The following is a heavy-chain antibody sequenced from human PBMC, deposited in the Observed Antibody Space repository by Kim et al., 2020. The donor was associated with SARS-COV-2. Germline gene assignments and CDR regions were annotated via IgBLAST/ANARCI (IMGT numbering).Heavy chain of an antibody. CDR3: ARELQVDSWNYGEYYYYYDGMDV. CDR1: GFTFSSYA. D-gene: IGHD1-7*01. V-gene: IGHV3-30*09. Sequence: GGSLRLSCAASGFTFSSYAMHWVRQAPGKGLEWVAVISYDGGNKYYADSVKGRFAISRDNSKNTLYLQMNSLRAEDTAVYYCARELQVDSWNYGEYYYYYDGMDVWGQGTTVTVSS. CDR2: ISYDGGNK. J-gene: IGHJ6*02.